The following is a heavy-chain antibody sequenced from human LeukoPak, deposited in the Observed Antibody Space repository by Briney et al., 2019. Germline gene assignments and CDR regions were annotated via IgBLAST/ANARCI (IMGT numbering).Heavy chain of an antibody. J-gene: IGHJ4*02. CDR2: IIPILGIA. CDR1: GGTFSSYA. CDR3: ARAGQLLRFDY. D-gene: IGHD2-2*01. V-gene: IGHV1-69*04. Sequence: ASVKVSCKASGGTFSSYAISWVRQALGQGLEWMGRIIPILGIANYAQKFQGRVTITADKSTSTAYMELSSLRSEDTAVYYCARAGQLLRFDYWGQGTLVTVSS.